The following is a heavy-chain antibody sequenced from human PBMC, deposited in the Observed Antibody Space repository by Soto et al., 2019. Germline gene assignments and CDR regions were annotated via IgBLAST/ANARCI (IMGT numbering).Heavy chain of an antibody. Sequence: QVQLQESGPGLVKPSQTLSLTCTVSGGSISSGGYYWSWIRQHPGKGLEWIWYIYYSGSTYYNPSLKSRVTISVDTSKNQFSLKLSSVTAADTAVYYCARGYCSSTSCYTYGDYWGQGTLVTVSS. J-gene: IGHJ4*02. V-gene: IGHV4-31*03. CDR2: IYYSGST. CDR1: GGSISSGGYY. CDR3: ARGYCSSTSCYTYGDY. D-gene: IGHD2-2*02.